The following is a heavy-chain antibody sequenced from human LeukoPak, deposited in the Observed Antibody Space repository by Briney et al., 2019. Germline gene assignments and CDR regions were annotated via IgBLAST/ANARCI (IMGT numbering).Heavy chain of an antibody. Sequence: PSETLSLTCTVSGGSISSYCWSWIRQPPGKGLEWIGYIYYSGSTNYNPSLKSRVTISVDTSKNQFSLKLSSVTAADTAVYYCARGVGITIFGVVIGFSYYMDVWGKGTTVTVSS. J-gene: IGHJ6*03. CDR2: IYYSGST. CDR1: GGSISSYC. CDR3: ARGVGITIFGVVIGFSYYMDV. V-gene: IGHV4-59*12. D-gene: IGHD3-3*01.